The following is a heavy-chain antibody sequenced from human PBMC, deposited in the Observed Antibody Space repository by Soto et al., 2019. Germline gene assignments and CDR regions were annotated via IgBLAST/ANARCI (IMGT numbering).Heavy chain of an antibody. CDR1: GYTFTSYG. J-gene: IGHJ4*02. CDR3: ARGGGGYDILTGYYINFDY. Sequence: QVQLVQSGAEVKKPGASVKVSCKASGYTFTSYGIIWVRQAPGQGLEWMGWISAYNGNTNYAQKLQGRVSMTTDTSTSKAYMELRSLRSDDTAVYYCARGGGGYDILTGYYINFDYWGQGTLVTVSS. V-gene: IGHV1-18*01. CDR2: ISAYNGNT. D-gene: IGHD3-9*01.